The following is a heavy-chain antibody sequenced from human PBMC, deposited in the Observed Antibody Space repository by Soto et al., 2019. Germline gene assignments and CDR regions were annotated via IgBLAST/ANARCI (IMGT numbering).Heavy chain of an antibody. Sequence: ESGGGVVQPGRSLRLSCAASGFTFSSYGMHWVRQAPGKGLEWVAVISYDGSNKYYADSVKGRFTISRDNSKNTLYLQMNSLRAEDTAVYYCAKPTVTIRTFDYWGQGTLVTVSS. CDR2: ISYDGSNK. D-gene: IGHD4-17*01. J-gene: IGHJ4*02. CDR3: AKPTVTIRTFDY. V-gene: IGHV3-30*18. CDR1: GFTFSSYG.